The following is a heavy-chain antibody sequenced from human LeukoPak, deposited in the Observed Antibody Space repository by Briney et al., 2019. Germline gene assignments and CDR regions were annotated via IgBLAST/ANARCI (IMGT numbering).Heavy chain of an antibody. J-gene: IGHJ4*02. Sequence: GGSLRLSCVASGIDISYHYVGWVRQAPGKGLEWVSVIHTGGTTHYADSVKGRFTISKDNAKNTLYLQMNSLRLEDTAVYYCAGVRHSGWYEADYWGQGTLVTVSS. D-gene: IGHD6-19*01. CDR2: IHTGGTT. CDR3: AGVRHSGWYEADY. V-gene: IGHV3-66*02. CDR1: GIDISYHY.